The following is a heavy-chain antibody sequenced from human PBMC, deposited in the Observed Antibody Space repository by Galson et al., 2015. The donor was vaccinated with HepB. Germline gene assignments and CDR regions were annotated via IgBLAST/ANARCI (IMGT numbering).Heavy chain of an antibody. CDR3: ARGPDYYDSSGSPFGFDI. J-gene: IGHJ3*02. CDR1: GFTFSDYY. CDR2: ISSSGSTI. V-gene: IGHV3-11*01. Sequence: SLRLSCAASGFTFSDYYMSWIRQAPGKGLEWVPYISSSGSTIYYADSVKGRFTISRDNAKNSLYLQMNSLRAEDTAVYYCARGPDYYDSSGSPFGFDIWGQGTMVTVSS. D-gene: IGHD3-22*01.